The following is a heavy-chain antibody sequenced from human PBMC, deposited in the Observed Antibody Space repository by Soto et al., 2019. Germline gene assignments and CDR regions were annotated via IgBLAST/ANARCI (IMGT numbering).Heavy chain of an antibody. J-gene: IGHJ2*01. CDR1: GFTFSSYG. CDR2: ISFDGNYK. CDR3: VKDNLHGGSYENWYFDL. V-gene: IGHV3-30*18. Sequence: QVQLVESGGGVVQPGRSLRLSCVGSGFTFSSYGMHWVRQAPGKGLEWLAVISFDGNYKYHADSVKGRFTISRDNSKNTLFLEMSSLRPGDTAVYYCVKDNLHGGSYENWYFDLWGRGTLVTVSS. D-gene: IGHD1-26*01.